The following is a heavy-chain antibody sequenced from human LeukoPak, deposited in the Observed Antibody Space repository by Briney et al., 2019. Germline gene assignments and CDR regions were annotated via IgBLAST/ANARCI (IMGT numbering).Heavy chain of an antibody. D-gene: IGHD1-26*01. J-gene: IGHJ4*02. CDR2: TYYRGST. CDR3: ASLGGTYDY. CDR1: DGSISNYY. V-gene: IGHV4-59*08. Sequence: PSETLSLTCTVSDGSISNYYWSWIRQPPGKGLEWMGYTYYRGSTNYNPSLKSRVTISIDTSKNQVSLKLSSVTAADTAVYYCASLGGTYDYWGRGTLVTVSS.